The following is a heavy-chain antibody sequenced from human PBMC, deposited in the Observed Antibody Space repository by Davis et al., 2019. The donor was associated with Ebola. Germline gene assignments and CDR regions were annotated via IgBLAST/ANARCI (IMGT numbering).Heavy chain of an antibody. V-gene: IGHV4-31*03. J-gene: IGHJ6*02. CDR3: ARLRRTAIVVVPAASGWYGMDV. Sequence: MPSETLSLTCTVSGDSISSGGCYWSWIRQHPGKGLEWIGYIYYSGSTYYNPSLRSRITISVDTSKNQFSLKLRSVTAADTAVYYCARLRRTAIVVVPAASGWYGMDVWGQGTTVTVSS. CDR1: GDSISSGGCY. D-gene: IGHD2-2*01. CDR2: IYYSGST.